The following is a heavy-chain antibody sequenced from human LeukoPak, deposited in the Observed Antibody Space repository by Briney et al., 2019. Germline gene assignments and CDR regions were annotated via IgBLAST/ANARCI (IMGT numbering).Heavy chain of an antibody. CDR1: GFTFSSYS. Sequence: GGSLRLSCAASGFTFSSYSMNWVRQAPGKGLEWVSYISSSSSTIYYADSVKGRFTISRDNAKNSLYLQMNSLRAEDTAVYYCAGFERGYAYDYWGQGTLVTVSS. CDR2: ISSSSSTI. CDR3: AGFERGYAYDY. J-gene: IGHJ4*02. D-gene: IGHD3-16*01. V-gene: IGHV3-48*01.